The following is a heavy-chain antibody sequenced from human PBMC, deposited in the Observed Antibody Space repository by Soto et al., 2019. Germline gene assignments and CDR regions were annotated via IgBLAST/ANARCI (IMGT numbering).Heavy chain of an antibody. J-gene: IGHJ4*02. D-gene: IGHD4-4*01. CDR1: GGSISSSSYY. CDR2: IYFSGST. Sequence: PSETLSLTCTVSGGSISSSSYYWTWIRQPPGKGLEWIGYIYFSGSTYYNPSLESRVSISIDTSKNQFSLKLRSVTAADTAVYYCARSTGRYWGQGTLVTVSS. CDR3: ARSTGRY. V-gene: IGHV4-30-4*01.